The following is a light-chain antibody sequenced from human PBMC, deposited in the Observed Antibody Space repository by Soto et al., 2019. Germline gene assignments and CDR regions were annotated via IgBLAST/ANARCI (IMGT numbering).Light chain of an antibody. Sequence: DIVMTQSPDSLAVSLGERATINCKSSQSVLDSPNIRNYLAWYQQKPGQPPKLFIYWASTRESGVPDRFSGSGSGTDFTLTISSLQAEDVAVYYCQQYYTTPLTFGGGTKVEIK. V-gene: IGKV4-1*01. CDR1: QSVLDSPNIRNY. CDR3: QQYYTTPLT. CDR2: WAS. J-gene: IGKJ4*01.